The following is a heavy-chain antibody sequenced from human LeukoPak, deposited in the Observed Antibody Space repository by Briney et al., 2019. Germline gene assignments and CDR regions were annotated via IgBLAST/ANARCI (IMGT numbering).Heavy chain of an antibody. D-gene: IGHD6-19*01. Sequence: ASVKVSCKASGYTFTSYYMHWVRQAPGQGLEWMGIINPSGGSTSYAQKLQGRVTMTRDTSTSTVYMELSSLRSEDTAVYYCARGGSSGAIRGAFDYWGQGTLVTVSS. CDR3: ARGGSSGAIRGAFDY. CDR1: GYTFTSYY. CDR2: INPSGGST. J-gene: IGHJ4*02. V-gene: IGHV1-46*01.